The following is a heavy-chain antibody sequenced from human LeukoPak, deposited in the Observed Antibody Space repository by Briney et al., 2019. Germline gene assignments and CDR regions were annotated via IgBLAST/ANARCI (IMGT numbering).Heavy chain of an antibody. CDR3: VKRMGYSSGWYYFDY. V-gene: IGHV3-66*02. D-gene: IGHD6-19*01. J-gene: IGHJ4*02. Sequence: GGSLTLSCAASGFTVSSNYMSWVRQAPGKGLEWVSVIYSGGSTYYTDSVKGRFTISRDNSKNTLYLQLNSLKAEDKAVYYCVKRMGYSSGWYYFDYWGQGTLVTVSS. CDR1: GFTVSSNY. CDR2: IYSGGST.